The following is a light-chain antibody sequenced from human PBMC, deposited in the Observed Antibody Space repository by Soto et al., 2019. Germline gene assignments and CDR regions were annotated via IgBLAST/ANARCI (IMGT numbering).Light chain of an antibody. Sequence: QSALTQPPSASGSPGQSVAISCTGTSSDVGSYNYVSWYQQHPGKAPKLMVYDVSQRPSGVPDRFSGSKSGNTASLTVSGLQAEDEADYYCSSYTGTHIVFGTGTKLTVL. V-gene: IGLV2-8*01. CDR3: SSYTGTHIV. CDR1: SSDVGSYNY. J-gene: IGLJ1*01. CDR2: DVS.